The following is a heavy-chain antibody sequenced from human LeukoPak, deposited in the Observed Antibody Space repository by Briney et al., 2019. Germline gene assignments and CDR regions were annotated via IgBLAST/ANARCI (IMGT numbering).Heavy chain of an antibody. D-gene: IGHD4-17*01. CDR1: GGSISSGGYY. CDR2: IYYSGST. J-gene: IGHJ6*04. V-gene: IGHV4-31*03. Sequence: SQTLSLTCTVSGGSISSGGYYWSWIRQHPGKGLEWIGYIYYSGSTYYNPSLKSRVTISVDTSKNQFSLKPSSVTAADTAVYYCARVPTTVTIADVRGKGTTVTVSS. CDR3: ARVPTTVTIADV.